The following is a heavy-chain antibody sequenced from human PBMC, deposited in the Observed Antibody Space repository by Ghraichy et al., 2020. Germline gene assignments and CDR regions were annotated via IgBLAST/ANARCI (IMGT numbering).Heavy chain of an antibody. Sequence: SETPSLTCTVSGGSISGYYWIWIRQPPGKGLEYIGYIHYSGTTNHNPSLKSRVTMSVDTSNNQFSLKLSSVTAAETAVYYCARARGGTTFYDMWGRGTMVIVSS. CDR2: IHYSGTT. D-gene: IGHD1-1*01. CDR1: GGSISGYY. J-gene: IGHJ3*02. CDR3: ARARGGTTFYDM. V-gene: IGHV4-59*01.